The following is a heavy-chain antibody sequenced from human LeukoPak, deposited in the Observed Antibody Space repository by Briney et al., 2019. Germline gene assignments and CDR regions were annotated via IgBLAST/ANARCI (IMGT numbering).Heavy chain of an antibody. V-gene: IGHV4-59*01. Sequence: SETLSLTCTVSGGSISSYYWSWIRQPPGRGLEWIGYIYYSGSTNYNPSLKSRVTISVDTSKNQFSLKLSSVTAADTAVYYCARVRCGGGSCPYYYYYYHMDVWGKGTTVTVSS. D-gene: IGHD2-15*01. J-gene: IGHJ6*03. CDR3: ARVRCGGGSCPYYYYYYHMDV. CDR1: GGSISSYY. CDR2: IYYSGST.